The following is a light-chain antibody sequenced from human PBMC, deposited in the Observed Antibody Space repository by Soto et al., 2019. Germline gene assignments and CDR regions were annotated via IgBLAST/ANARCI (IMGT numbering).Light chain of an antibody. CDR3: LLYYGGAAV. Sequence: QTVVTQEPSLTVSPGGTVTLTCASSTGAVTSGYYPNWFQQKPGQAPRALIYSTSNKHPWTPARFSGSLLGGKAALTLSGVQPEDEAEYYCLLYYGGAAVFGGGTKLTVL. V-gene: IGLV7-43*01. CDR2: STS. J-gene: IGLJ2*01. CDR1: TGAVTSGYY.